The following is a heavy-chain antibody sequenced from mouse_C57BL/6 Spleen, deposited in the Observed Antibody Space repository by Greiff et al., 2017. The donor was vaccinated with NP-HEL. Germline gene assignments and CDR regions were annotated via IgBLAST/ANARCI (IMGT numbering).Heavy chain of an antibody. CDR3: ARDGYVYYAMDY. Sequence: VMLVESGPELVKPGASVKISCKASGYAFSSSWMNWVKQRPGKGLEWIGRIYPGDGDTNYNGKFKGKATLTADKSSSTAYMQLSSLTSEDSAVYFCARDGYVYYAMDYWGQGTSVTVSS. J-gene: IGHJ4*01. V-gene: IGHV1-82*01. D-gene: IGHD2-2*01. CDR2: IYPGDGDT. CDR1: GYAFSSSW.